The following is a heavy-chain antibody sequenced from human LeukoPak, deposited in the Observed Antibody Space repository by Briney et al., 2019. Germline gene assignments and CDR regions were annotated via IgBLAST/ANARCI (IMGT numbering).Heavy chain of an antibody. V-gene: IGHV4-39*01. D-gene: IGHD1-26*01. CDR1: GGSISTRSLY. J-gene: IGHJ4*02. Sequence: SETLSLTCTASGGSISTRSLYWGWVRQPPGKGLEWIGSIKYSGSTSYNPSLKSRVTISVDTSTNQFSLRPTSVTAADTAVYFCARPFSGSFSTYDYWGQGTLVTVSS. CDR2: IKYSGST. CDR3: ARPFSGSFSTYDY.